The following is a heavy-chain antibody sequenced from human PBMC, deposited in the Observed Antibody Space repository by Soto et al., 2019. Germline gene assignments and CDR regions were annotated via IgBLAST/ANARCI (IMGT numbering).Heavy chain of an antibody. CDR1: GGTFSSYA. J-gene: IGHJ6*02. CDR3: ARASIAARPNYYYGMDV. Sequence: QVQLVQSGAEVKKPGSSVKVSCKASGGTFSSYAISWVRQAPGQGLEWMGGIIPIFGTANYAQKFQGRVTITADESTSTAYMELSSLGSEDTGVYYCARASIAARPNYYYGMDVWGQGTTVTVSS. D-gene: IGHD6-6*01. V-gene: IGHV1-69*01. CDR2: IIPIFGTA.